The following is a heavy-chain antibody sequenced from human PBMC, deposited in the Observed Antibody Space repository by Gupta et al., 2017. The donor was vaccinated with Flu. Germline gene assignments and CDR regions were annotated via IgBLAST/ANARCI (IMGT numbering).Heavy chain of an antibody. V-gene: IGHV4-31*03. D-gene: IGHD3-16*01. Sequence: QVQLQESGPGLVKPSQTLSLTCTVSGGSISSGGYYWSWIRQHPGKGLEWIGYIYYSGSTYYNPSLKSRVTISVDTSKNQFSLKLSSVTAADTAVYYCARDSLRQYYYYYGMDVWGQGTTVTVSS. CDR3: ARDSLRQYYYYYGMDV. CDR1: GGSISSGGYY. CDR2: IYYSGST. J-gene: IGHJ6*02.